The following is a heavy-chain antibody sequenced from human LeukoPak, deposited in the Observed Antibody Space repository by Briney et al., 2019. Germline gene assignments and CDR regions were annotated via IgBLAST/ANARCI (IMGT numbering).Heavy chain of an antibody. CDR1: GFTFSSYA. CDR2: ISSNGDGT. Sequence: GGSLRLSCAASGFTFSSYAMNWVRQAPGKGLEWVSAISSNGDGTYYADSVKGRFTISRDTPKSTLYLQMDTLRAEDTAVYYCAKAYYYDSSGYSWGQGTLVTVSS. CDR3: AKAYYYDSSGYS. V-gene: IGHV3-23*01. J-gene: IGHJ4*02. D-gene: IGHD3-22*01.